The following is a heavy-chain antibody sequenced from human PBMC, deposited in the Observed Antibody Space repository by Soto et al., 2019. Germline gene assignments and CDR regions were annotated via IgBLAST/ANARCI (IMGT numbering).Heavy chain of an antibody. D-gene: IGHD3-22*01. CDR2: ISAYNGNT. CDR3: ARLRNLDYYDSLPDY. J-gene: IGHJ4*02. Sequence: ASAKVSCKASGYTFTSHGISWVRQAPGQGLEWMGWISAYNGNTNYAQKLQGRVTMTTDTSTSTAYMELRSLRSDDTAVYYCARLRNLDYYDSLPDYWGQGTLVTVSS. V-gene: IGHV1-18*01. CDR1: GYTFTSHG.